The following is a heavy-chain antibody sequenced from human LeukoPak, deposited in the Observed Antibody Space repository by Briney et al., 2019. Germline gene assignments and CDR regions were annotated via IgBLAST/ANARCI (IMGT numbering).Heavy chain of an antibody. CDR1: GGSFNGYY. J-gene: IGHJ4*02. Sequence: PSETLSLTCAVYGGSFNGYYWTWIRQPPGKGLEWIGEINHSGSTDYNPSLKSRVTISVDTSKNQFSLRLNSVTAADTAVYYCARGQLRLSNWGQGSLVIVSS. CDR3: ARGQLRLSN. D-gene: IGHD6-25*01. V-gene: IGHV4-34*01. CDR2: INHSGST.